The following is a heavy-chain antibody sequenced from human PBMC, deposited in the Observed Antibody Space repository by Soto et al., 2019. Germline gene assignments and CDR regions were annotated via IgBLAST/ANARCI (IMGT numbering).Heavy chain of an antibody. CDR1: GFTFSDYY. CDR2: ISSSSSYT. CDR3: ARPPYSSSWYMGADY. V-gene: IGHV3-11*06. D-gene: IGHD6-13*01. Sequence: QVQLVESGGGVVKPGGSLRLSCAASGFTFSDYYMSWIRQAPGRGLEWVSYISSSSSYTNYADSVTGRFTISRDNDKNSLYLQMNSLRAEDPAVYYCARPPYSSSWYMGADYWGQGTLVTVSS. J-gene: IGHJ4*02.